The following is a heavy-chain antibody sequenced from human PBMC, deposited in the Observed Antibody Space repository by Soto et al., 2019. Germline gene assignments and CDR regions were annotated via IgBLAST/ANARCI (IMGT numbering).Heavy chain of an antibody. CDR3: ARDSHYYDSSGYRDAFDI. V-gene: IGHV1-18*04. CDR1: GYTFTSYG. CDR2: ISAYNGNT. Sequence: QVQLVQSGAEVKKPGASVKVSCKASGYTFTSYGISWVRQAPGQGLEWMGWISAYNGNTNYAQKLQGRVTMTTDTSTSTAYMELRSLRSDDTAVYYCARDSHYYDSSGYRDAFDIWGQGTMVTVSS. D-gene: IGHD3-22*01. J-gene: IGHJ3*02.